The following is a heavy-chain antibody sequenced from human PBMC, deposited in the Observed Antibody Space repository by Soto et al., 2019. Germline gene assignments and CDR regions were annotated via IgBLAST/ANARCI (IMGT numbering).Heavy chain of an antibody. CDR1: GGSISSYY. CDR2: FFYSGST. Sequence: QVQLQESGPGLVKPSETLSLTCTVSGGSISSYYWSWIRQPPGKGLEWIGYFFYSGSTNYNPSLKSRVTISVDTSKNQFSLKLNSVTAADTAVYSCARGGYPSIDYWGQGNLVTVSS. J-gene: IGHJ4*02. D-gene: IGHD5-12*01. CDR3: ARGGYPSIDY. V-gene: IGHV4-59*01.